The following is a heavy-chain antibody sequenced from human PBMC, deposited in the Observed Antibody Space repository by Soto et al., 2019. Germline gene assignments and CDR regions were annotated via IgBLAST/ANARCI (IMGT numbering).Heavy chain of an antibody. Sequence: GGSLRLSCAASGFTFSSYAMSWVRQAPGKGLEWVSAISGSGGSTYYADSVKVRFTISRDNSKNTLYLQMTSLRAEDTAVYYCAKDGPVGVVIPYYFDYWGQGTLVTVSS. CDR1: GFTFSSYA. CDR2: ISGSGGST. D-gene: IGHD3-3*01. CDR3: AKDGPVGVVIPYYFDY. V-gene: IGHV3-23*01. J-gene: IGHJ4*02.